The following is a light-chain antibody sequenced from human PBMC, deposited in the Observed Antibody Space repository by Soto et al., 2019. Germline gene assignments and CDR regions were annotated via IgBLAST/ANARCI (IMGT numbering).Light chain of an antibody. V-gene: IGLV1-44*01. Sequence: QSVRTQPPSASGTPGQRVTISCSGSSSNIGINTVNWYQQVPGTAPKLLIYTDNQRPSGVPDRFSGSKSGTSASLAISGLQSEDEADYYCAAWDDSLNGIYVFGTGTKVTVL. CDR1: SSNIGINT. CDR2: TDN. J-gene: IGLJ1*01. CDR3: AAWDDSLNGIYV.